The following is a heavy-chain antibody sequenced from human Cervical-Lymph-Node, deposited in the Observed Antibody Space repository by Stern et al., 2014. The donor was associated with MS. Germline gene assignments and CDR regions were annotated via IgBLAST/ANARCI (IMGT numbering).Heavy chain of an antibody. D-gene: IGHD4-23*01. J-gene: IGHJ3*02. CDR1: GGSISSYY. Sequence: QVQLQASGPGLGKPSETLSLTCTVSGGSISSYYWSWIRQTPGKGLEWIGYIYYSGSTNYNPSLKSRVTISVDTSKNQFSLKLSSVTAADTAVYYCASSPYGGNSERDAFDIWGQGTMVTVSS. CDR3: ASSPYGGNSERDAFDI. V-gene: IGHV4-59*01. CDR2: IYYSGST.